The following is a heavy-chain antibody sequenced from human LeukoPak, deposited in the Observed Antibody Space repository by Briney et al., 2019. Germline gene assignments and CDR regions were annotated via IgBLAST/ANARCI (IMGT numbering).Heavy chain of an antibody. Sequence: SVKVSCKASGGTFSSYAISWARQAPGQGLEWMGGIIPIFGTANYAQKFQGRVTITADESTSTAYMELSSLRSEDTAVYYCARCVVTGYYYYYGMDVWGQGTTVTVSS. CDR1: GGTFSSYA. CDR2: IIPIFGTA. J-gene: IGHJ6*02. CDR3: ARCVVTGYYYYYGMDV. D-gene: IGHD3-22*01. V-gene: IGHV1-69*13.